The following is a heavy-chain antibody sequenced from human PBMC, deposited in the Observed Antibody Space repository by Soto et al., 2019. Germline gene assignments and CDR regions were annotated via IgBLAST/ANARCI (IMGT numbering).Heavy chain of an antibody. CDR2: MNPNSGNT. J-gene: IGHJ5*02. CDR3: AREAVNWFDP. CDR1: GYTFTSYD. Sequence: QVQLVQSGAEVKKPGASVKVSCKASGYTFTSYDINWVRQDTGQGLEWMGWMNPNSGNTAYAQKFQGRVTMTRNTSISTASMEMSSLRSEDTAVYYCAREAVNWFDPWGQGTLVTVSS. V-gene: IGHV1-8*01. D-gene: IGHD4-17*01.